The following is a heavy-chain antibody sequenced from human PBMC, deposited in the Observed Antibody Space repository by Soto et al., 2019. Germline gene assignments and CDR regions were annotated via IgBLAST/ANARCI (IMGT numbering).Heavy chain of an antibody. CDR2: IYYSGST. J-gene: IGHJ6*02. CDR3: AREDLVDGMDV. Sequence: PSETLSLTCTVSGGSVSSGSYYWSWLRQPPGKGLEWIGYIYYSGSTNYNPSLKSRVTISVDTSKNQFSLKLSSVTAADTAVYYCAREDLVDGMDVWGQGTTVTVSS. CDR1: GGSVSSGSYY. D-gene: IGHD2-2*01. V-gene: IGHV4-61*01.